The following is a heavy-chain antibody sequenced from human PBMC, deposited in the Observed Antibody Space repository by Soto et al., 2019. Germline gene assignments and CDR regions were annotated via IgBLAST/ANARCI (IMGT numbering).Heavy chain of an antibody. CDR1: GFTFSSYG. CDR3: AKDRVVYCSGGSCYHFDY. D-gene: IGHD2-15*01. J-gene: IGHJ4*02. Sequence: GGSLRLSCAASGFTFSSYGMHWVRQAPGKGLEWVAVISYDGSNKYYADSVKGRFTISRDNSKNTLYLQMNSLRAEDTAVYYCAKDRVVYCSGGSCYHFDYWGQGTLVTVSS. V-gene: IGHV3-30*18. CDR2: ISYDGSNK.